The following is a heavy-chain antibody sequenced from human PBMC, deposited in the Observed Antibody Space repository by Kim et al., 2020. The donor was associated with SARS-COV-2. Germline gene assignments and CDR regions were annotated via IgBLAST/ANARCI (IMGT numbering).Heavy chain of an antibody. CDR3: ARSGYSGYDSTVTTGGGYYFDY. V-gene: IGHV3-21*01. D-gene: IGHD5-12*01. J-gene: IGHJ4*02. Sequence: GGSLRLSCAPSGFTFSAYSMNWVRQPPGKGLEWVSSISSSSSYIYYADSLKCRFTISRDNAKNSLYLQMNSLRAEDTAVYYCARSGYSGYDSTVTTGGGYYFDYWGQGTLVTVSS. CDR1: GFTFSAYS. CDR2: ISSSSSYI.